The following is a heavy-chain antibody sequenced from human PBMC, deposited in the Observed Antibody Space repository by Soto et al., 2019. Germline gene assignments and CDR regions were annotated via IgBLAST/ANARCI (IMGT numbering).Heavy chain of an antibody. V-gene: IGHV4-39*01. CDR2: VYYRGRS. Sequence: SETLSLTCTVSGGSVSNSNYYWGWIRQSPGKGLEWIGSVYYRGRSYSKSSVKSRVTISVDTSKNQFSLNLNSVTASDTAVYFCVSQRMSVRTQAYLDYWGRRARVTVSS. J-gene: IGHJ4*02. CDR1: GGSVSNSNYY. D-gene: IGHD1-7*01. CDR3: VSQRMSVRTQAYLDY.